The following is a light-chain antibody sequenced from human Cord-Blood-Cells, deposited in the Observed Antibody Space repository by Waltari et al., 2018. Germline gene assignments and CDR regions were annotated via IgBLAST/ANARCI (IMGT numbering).Light chain of an antibody. V-gene: IGLV3-21*03. CDR1: NIGSKS. CDR2: DDS. Sequence: SYVLTQPPSLSVAPGKTARITCGGNNIGSKSVPWYQQKPGQAPVLVVYDDSNRPSGIPERFSGSNSGNTATLTISRVEAGDEADYYCQVWDSSSDHWVFGGGTKLTVL. J-gene: IGLJ3*02. CDR3: QVWDSSSDHWV.